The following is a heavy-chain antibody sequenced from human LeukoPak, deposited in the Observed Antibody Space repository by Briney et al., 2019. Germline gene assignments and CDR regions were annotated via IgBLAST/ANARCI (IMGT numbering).Heavy chain of an antibody. CDR1: GFTFSSYS. Sequence: GGSLRLSCAASGFTFSSYSMNWVRQAPGKGLEWASSISSSSSYIYYADSVKGRFTISRDNAKNSLYLQMNSLRAEDTAVYYCARVGILNWFDPWGQGTLVTVSS. CDR2: ISSSSSYI. J-gene: IGHJ5*02. CDR3: ARVGILNWFDP. V-gene: IGHV3-21*01.